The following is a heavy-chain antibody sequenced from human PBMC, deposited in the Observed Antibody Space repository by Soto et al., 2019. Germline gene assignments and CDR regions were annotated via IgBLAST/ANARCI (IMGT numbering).Heavy chain of an antibody. CDR1: GFTLSGYA. CDR3: ARSARPDFYYMDV. J-gene: IGHJ6*03. CDR2: ISSNGVGT. D-gene: IGHD6-6*01. Sequence: EVQLAESGGGLAQPGGSLRLSCAASGFTLSGYAMDWVRQAPGKGLEYVSGISSNGVGTYYANSVQGRFTISRDNSKNTVYLQMGNLRPEDMAVYYCARSARPDFYYMDVWGKGTTVTVSS. V-gene: IGHV3-64*01.